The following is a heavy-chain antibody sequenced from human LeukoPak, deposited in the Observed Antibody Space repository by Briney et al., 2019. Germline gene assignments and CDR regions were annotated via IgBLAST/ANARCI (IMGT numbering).Heavy chain of an antibody. D-gene: IGHD5-18*01. V-gene: IGHV3-7*01. CDR1: GFAFSKYW. CDR3: ARVLGYGWFDP. CDR2: IKDDGSEK. Sequence: GGSLRLSCAASGFAFSKYWMSWVRQAPGKGLEWVANIKDDGSEKYFVDSVKGRFTISRDNARNSLYLQMNSLRAEDTAVYYCARVLGYGWFDPWGQGTLVTVSS. J-gene: IGHJ5*02.